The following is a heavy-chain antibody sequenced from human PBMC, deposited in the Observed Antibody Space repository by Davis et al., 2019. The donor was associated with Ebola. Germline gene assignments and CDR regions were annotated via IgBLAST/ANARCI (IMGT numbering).Heavy chain of an antibody. D-gene: IGHD1-1*01. J-gene: IGHJ4*02. CDR3: ARTLVATGTTTDY. Sequence: PGGSLRLSCAASGFTFSSYSMNWVRQAPGKGLEWVSYISSSSSTIYYADSVKGRFTISRDNAKNSLYLQMNSLRAEDTAVYYCARTLVATGTTTDYWGQGTLVTVSS. V-gene: IGHV3-48*04. CDR2: ISSSSSTI. CDR1: GFTFSSYS.